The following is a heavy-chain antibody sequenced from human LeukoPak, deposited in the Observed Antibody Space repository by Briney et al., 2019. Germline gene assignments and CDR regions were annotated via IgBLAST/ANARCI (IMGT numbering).Heavy chain of an antibody. V-gene: IGHV3-48*04. J-gene: IGHJ4*02. CDR2: ISSSGSTI. Sequence: PGGSLRLSCAASGFTFSSYAMSWVRQAPGKGLEWVSYISSSGSTIYYADSVKGRFTISRDNAKNSLYLQMNSLRAEDTAVYYCARESYGSGSPFDYWGQGTLVTVSS. CDR1: GFTFSSYA. D-gene: IGHD3-10*01. CDR3: ARESYGSGSPFDY.